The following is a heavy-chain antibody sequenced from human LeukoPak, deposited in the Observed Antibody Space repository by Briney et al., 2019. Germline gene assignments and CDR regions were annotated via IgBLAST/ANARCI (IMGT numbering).Heavy chain of an antibody. CDR1: GFTFSSYS. V-gene: IGHV3-21*01. CDR2: ISSSSSYI. CDR3: ARARIQLWLPDY. Sequence: GGSLRLSCAASGFTFSSYSMTWVRQAPGKGLEWVSSISSSSSYIYYADSVKGRFTISRDNAKNSLYLQMNSLRAEDTAVYYCARARIQLWLPDYWGQGTLVTVSS. J-gene: IGHJ4*02. D-gene: IGHD5-18*01.